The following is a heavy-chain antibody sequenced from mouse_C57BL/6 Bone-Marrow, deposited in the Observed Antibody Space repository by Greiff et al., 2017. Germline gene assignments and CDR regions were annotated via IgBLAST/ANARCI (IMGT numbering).Heavy chain of an antibody. CDR3: AREGLYAMDY. J-gene: IGHJ4*01. Sequence: QVQLQQSGAELMKPGASVKLSCKATGYTFTGYWIKWVKQRPGHGLEWIGEILPGSGSTNYNEKFKGKATFTADTSSNTAYMQLSSRLTEDSAIYYCAREGLYAMDYWGQGTSVTVSS. V-gene: IGHV1-9*01. CDR1: GYTFTGYW. D-gene: IGHD2-2*01. CDR2: ILPGSGST.